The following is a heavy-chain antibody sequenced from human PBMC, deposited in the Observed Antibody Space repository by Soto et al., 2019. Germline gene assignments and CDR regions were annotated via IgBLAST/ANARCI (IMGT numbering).Heavy chain of an antibody. CDR1: GFTFSSYA. CDR2: ISGSGGST. Sequence: GGSLRLSCAASGFTFSSYAMSWVRQAPGKGLEWVSAISGSGGSTYYANSVKGRFTISRDNSKNTLYLQMNSLRAEDTAVYYCAKDLIAVAGEYYYYYYGMDVWGQGTTVTSP. V-gene: IGHV3-23*01. CDR3: AKDLIAVAGEYYYYYYGMDV. J-gene: IGHJ6*02. D-gene: IGHD6-19*01.